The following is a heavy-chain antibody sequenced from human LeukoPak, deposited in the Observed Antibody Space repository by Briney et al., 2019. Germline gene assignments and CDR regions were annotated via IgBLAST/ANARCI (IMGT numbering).Heavy chain of an antibody. CDR2: IYYSGST. J-gene: IGHJ3*02. CDR1: GGSISSGGYY. V-gene: IGHV4-31*03. D-gene: IGHD6-13*01. CDR3: ARVRGSSWYLAFDI. Sequence: SETLSLTCTVSGGSISSGGYYWSWIRQHPGKGLEWIGYIYYSGSTYYNPSLKSRVTISVDTSKNQFSLKLSSVTAAGTAVYYCARVRGSSWYLAFDIWGQGTMVTVSS.